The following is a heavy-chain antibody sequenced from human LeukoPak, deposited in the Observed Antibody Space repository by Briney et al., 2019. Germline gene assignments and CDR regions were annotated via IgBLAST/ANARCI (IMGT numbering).Heavy chain of an antibody. Sequence: GASVKVSCKASGYTFTSYDINWVRQATGQGLEWMGWMNPNSGNTGYAQKFQGRVTITRNTSISTAYMELSSLRSEDTAVYYCARYPGGSGSYYLDYWGQGTLVTVSS. D-gene: IGHD3-10*01. CDR1: GYTFTSYD. CDR2: MNPNSGNT. CDR3: ARYPGGSGSYYLDY. J-gene: IGHJ4*02. V-gene: IGHV1-8*03.